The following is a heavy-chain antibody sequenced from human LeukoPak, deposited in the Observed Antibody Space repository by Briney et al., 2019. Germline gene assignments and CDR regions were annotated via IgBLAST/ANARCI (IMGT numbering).Heavy chain of an antibody. D-gene: IGHD3-22*01. Sequence: GGSLRLSCAASGFTFSSYGMHWVRQAPGKGLEWVAVIWYDGSNKYYADSVKGRFTISRDNSKNTLYLQMNSLRAEDTAVYYCARDQAYYDSSGYYSGVHAFDIWGQGTMVTVSS. J-gene: IGHJ3*02. CDR1: GFTFSSYG. CDR3: ARDQAYYDSSGYYSGVHAFDI. CDR2: IWYDGSNK. V-gene: IGHV3-33*08.